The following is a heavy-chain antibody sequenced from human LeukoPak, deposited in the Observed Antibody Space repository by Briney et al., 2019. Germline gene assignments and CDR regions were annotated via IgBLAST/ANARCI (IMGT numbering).Heavy chain of an antibody. CDR1: GYTFTSYG. CDR2: ISAYNGNT. D-gene: IGHD3-3*01. J-gene: IGHJ4*02. CDR3: AREYYDFWSGYYRYYFDY. V-gene: IGHV1-18*01. Sequence: ASVKVSCKASGYTFTSYGISWVRQAPGQGLEWMGWISAYNGNTNYAQKLQGRVTMTTGTSTSTAYMELRSLRSDDTAVYYCAREYYDFWSGYYRYYFDYWGQGTLVTVSS.